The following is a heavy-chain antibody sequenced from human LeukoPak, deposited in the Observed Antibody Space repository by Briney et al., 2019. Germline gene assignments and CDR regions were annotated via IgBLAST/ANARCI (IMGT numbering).Heavy chain of an antibody. V-gene: IGHV3-7*01. Sequence: PGGSLRLSCAASGFTFSSYWMSWVRQAPGKGLGWVANIKQDGSEKYYVDSVKGRFTISRDNAKNSLYLQMNRLRAEDTAVYYCAREYYDFWSGYYNGYFDYWGQGTLVTVSS. D-gene: IGHD3-3*01. CDR2: IKQDGSEK. CDR3: AREYYDFWSGYYNGYFDY. CDR1: GFTFSSYW. J-gene: IGHJ4*02.